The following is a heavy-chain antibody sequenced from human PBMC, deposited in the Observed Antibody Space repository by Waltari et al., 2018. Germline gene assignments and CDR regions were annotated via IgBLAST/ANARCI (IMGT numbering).Heavy chain of an antibody. CDR1: GFTFTSFS. J-gene: IGHJ6*02. CDR3: ARDVLGYYGMDG. CDR2: IRSSSNNI. D-gene: IGHD2-8*01. Sequence: EVQLVESGGGLVKPGGSLRLSCAASGFTFTSFSINWVRKAPGKGVGLSSSIRSSSNNIDYADSVKGRFTTTRDNAKYSLYLQMNSLRVEDTAVYHCARDVLGYYGMDGWGQGTTVTVSS. V-gene: IGHV3-21*01.